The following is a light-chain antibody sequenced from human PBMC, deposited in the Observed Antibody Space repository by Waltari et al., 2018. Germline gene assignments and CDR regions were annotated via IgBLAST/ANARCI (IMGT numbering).Light chain of an antibody. J-gene: IGKJ5*01. CDR2: DAS. CDR1: QSVRTY. V-gene: IGKV3-11*01. CDR3: QQRGTWPIS. Sequence: VLTQSPATLSLSPGEGAPLSCRASQSVRTYFAWYQQKPGQPPSLLISDASNRATGVPARFSGSGSGTDFTLTISSVQPEDFAVYYCQQRGTWPISFGQGTRLEIK.